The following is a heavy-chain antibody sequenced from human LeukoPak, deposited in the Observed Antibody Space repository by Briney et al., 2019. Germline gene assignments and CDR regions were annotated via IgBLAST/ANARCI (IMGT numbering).Heavy chain of an antibody. J-gene: IGHJ5*02. D-gene: IGHD6-19*01. CDR1: GYTFTGYD. Sequence: ASVKVSCKASGYTFTGYDMHWVRQAPGQGLEWMGWINPNSGGTNYAQKFQGRVTMTRDTSISTAYMELSRLRSDDTAVYYCARKEGHSSGWYEEHWFDPWGRGTLVTVSS. V-gene: IGHV1-2*02. CDR2: INPNSGGT. CDR3: ARKEGHSSGWYEEHWFDP.